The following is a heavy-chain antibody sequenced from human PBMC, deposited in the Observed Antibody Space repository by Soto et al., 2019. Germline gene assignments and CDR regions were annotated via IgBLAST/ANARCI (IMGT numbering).Heavy chain of an antibody. Sequence: FCPTLVNPTQTLTLTCTFSGFSLSTSGMCVSWIRQPPGKALEWLALIDWDDDKYYSTSLKTRLTISKDTSKNQVVLTMTNMDPVDTATYYCARMGSSSWSLDYWGQGTLVTVSS. D-gene: IGHD6-13*01. J-gene: IGHJ4*02. V-gene: IGHV2-70*01. CDR3: ARMGSSSWSLDY. CDR1: GFSLSTSGMC. CDR2: IDWDDDK.